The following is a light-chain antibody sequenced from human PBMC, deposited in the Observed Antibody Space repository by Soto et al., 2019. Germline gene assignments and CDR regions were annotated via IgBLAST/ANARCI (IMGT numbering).Light chain of an antibody. Sequence: EILLTQCPGTLSLSPGDRATLSCRASQSLGSTFLAWYQQKSGQSPRLLIYGASDRATDIPDRFSGSGSGADFTLTISRLEPEDFAVYFCHQYGTLPLSFGGGTKVDIK. CDR3: HQYGTLPLS. J-gene: IGKJ4*01. CDR2: GAS. CDR1: QSLGSTF. V-gene: IGKV3-20*01.